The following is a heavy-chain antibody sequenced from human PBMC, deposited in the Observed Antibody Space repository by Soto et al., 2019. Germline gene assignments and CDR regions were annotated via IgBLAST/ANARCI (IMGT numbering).Heavy chain of an antibody. V-gene: IGHV3-72*01. CDR3: IRPMTGTTRGFDY. J-gene: IGHJ4*02. CDR1: GFTFSDHY. CDR2: SRNKANSYTT. D-gene: IGHD1-1*01. Sequence: ESGGGLVPPGGSLRLSCAASGFTFSDHYMDWVRQAPGKGLEWVGRSRNKANSYTTEYAASVKGRFTISRDDSENSVHLQMNSLKIEDTAVYFCIRPMTGTTRGFDYWGQGTLVTVSS.